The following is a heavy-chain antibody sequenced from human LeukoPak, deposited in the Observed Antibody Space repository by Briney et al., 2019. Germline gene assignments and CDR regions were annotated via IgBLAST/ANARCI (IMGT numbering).Heavy chain of an antibody. CDR3: ATGEASCGGDCYSSYDY. Sequence: PGGSLRLSCVASGFTFSSYGIHWVRQAPGKGLEWVAVISYDGSKKYYAESVKGRFTISRDNSKNTLYLQMNSLRAEDTAVYYCATGEASCGGDCYSSYDYWGQGTLVTVS. D-gene: IGHD2-21*02. CDR2: ISYDGSKK. CDR1: GFTFSSYG. J-gene: IGHJ4*02. V-gene: IGHV3-30*03.